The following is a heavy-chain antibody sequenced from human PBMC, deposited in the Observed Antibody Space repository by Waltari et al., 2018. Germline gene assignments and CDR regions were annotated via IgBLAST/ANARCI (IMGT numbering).Heavy chain of an antibody. Sequence: QVQLQESGPGLVKPSETLSPPCNVPGASINTYYWSWIRQPPGKGLEWIGYKFYSGSSNYNPSLKSRVTISVDTSKNQFSLHLTSVTAADAAVYYCARGITMFDTWGQGTLVTVSS. CDR2: KFYSGSS. V-gene: IGHV4-59*01. J-gene: IGHJ5*02. D-gene: IGHD3-10*01. CDR1: GASINTYY. CDR3: ARGITMFDT.